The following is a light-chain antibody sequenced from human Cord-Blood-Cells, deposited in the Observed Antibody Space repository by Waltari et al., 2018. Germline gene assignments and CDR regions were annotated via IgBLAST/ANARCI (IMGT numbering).Light chain of an antibody. CDR3: QQYNNWPSYS. CDR2: GAS. CDR1: QSVSSN. J-gene: IGKJ2*03. V-gene: IGKV3-15*01. Sequence: IVLTQSPATLSVSPWERATLSCRASQSVSSNLAWYQQKPGQAPRLLIYGASTRATGSPARLSGSGCGTEFTLTISSLQSEDFAVYYCQQYNNWPSYSFGQGTKLEIK.